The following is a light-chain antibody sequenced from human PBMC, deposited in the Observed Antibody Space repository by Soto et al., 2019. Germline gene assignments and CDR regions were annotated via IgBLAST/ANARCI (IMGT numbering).Light chain of an antibody. J-gene: IGKJ1*01. CDR1: QSVSSN. Sequence: EIVMTQSPATLSVSPGERATLSCRASQSVSSNLAWYQQKPGQAPRLLIYGASNRATGIPDRFSGSGSGTEFTLTISSLQSEDVAVYYCQQYENWRWTFGQGTKVDIK. CDR2: GAS. V-gene: IGKV3D-15*01. CDR3: QQYENWRWT.